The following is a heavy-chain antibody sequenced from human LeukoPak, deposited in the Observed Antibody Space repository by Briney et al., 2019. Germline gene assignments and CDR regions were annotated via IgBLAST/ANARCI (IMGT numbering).Heavy chain of an antibody. V-gene: IGHV3-21*01. CDR2: ISSSSSYI. Sequence: GGSLRLSCAASGFTFSSYSMNWVRQAPGKGLEWVSSISSSSSYIYYADSVKGRFTISRDNAKNSLYLQMNSLRAEDTAVYYCARDLPSPLPPITMVRGLDYWGQGTLVTVSS. CDR3: ARDLPSPLPPITMVRGLDY. J-gene: IGHJ4*02. CDR1: GFTFSSYS. D-gene: IGHD3-10*01.